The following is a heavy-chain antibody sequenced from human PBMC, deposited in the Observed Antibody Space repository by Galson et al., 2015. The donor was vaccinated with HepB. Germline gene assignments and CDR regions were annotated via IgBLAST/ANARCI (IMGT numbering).Heavy chain of an antibody. CDR3: TRRTCSGGTCYSDY. CDR1: GYTFTSYD. Sequence: SVKVSCKASGYTFTSYDINWVRQATGQGLEWMGWMNPNSGNTGYAQKFQGRVTMTRNTSISTAYMELSSLRSEDTAVYYCTRRTCSGGTCYSDYWGQGTLVTVSS. CDR2: MNPNSGNT. V-gene: IGHV1-8*01. J-gene: IGHJ4*02. D-gene: IGHD2-15*01.